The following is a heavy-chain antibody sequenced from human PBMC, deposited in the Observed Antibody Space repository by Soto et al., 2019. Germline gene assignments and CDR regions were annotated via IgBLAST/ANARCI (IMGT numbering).Heavy chain of an antibody. D-gene: IGHD1-26*01. V-gene: IGHV3-30-3*01. CDR2: ISYDGSNK. CDR3: ARDGGSYPFEKFDY. Sequence: GGSLRLSCAASGFTFSSYAMHWVRQAPGKGLEWVAVISYDGSNKYYADSVKGRFTISRDNSKNTLYLQMNSLRAEDTAVYYCARDGGSYPFEKFDYWGQGTLVTVSS. CDR1: GFTFSSYA. J-gene: IGHJ4*02.